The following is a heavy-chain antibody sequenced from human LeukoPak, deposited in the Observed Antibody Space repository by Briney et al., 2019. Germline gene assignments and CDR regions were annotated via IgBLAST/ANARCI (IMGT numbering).Heavy chain of an antibody. CDR1: GYTFTGYY. V-gene: IGHV1-2*02. CDR2: INPNSGGT. J-gene: IGHJ6*03. CDR3: ARVDAGSGWAGYCMDV. D-gene: IGHD6-19*01. Sequence: ASVKVSCKASGYTFTGYYMHWARQAPGQGLEWMGWINPNSGGTNYAQKFQGRVTMTGNTSISTAYMELSRLRSDDTAVYYCARVDAGSGWAGYCMDVWGKGTTVTVSS.